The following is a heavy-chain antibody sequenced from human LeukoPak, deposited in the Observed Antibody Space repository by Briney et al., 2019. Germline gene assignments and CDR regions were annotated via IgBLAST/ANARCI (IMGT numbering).Heavy chain of an antibody. J-gene: IGHJ6*02. CDR1: GGSSSRYY. CDR3: ARVGEELLLWFGEPDYGMDV. V-gene: IGHV4-59*01. CDR2: IYYRGST. Sequence: SEPLPLTCTVSGGSSSRYYCSWIRPPPGKGVEWIGYIYYRGSTNYNPSLKSRLTISVDTSKNQFSLKLSSVTAADTAVYYWARVGEELLLWFGEPDYGMDVWGQGTTVTVSS. D-gene: IGHD3-10*01.